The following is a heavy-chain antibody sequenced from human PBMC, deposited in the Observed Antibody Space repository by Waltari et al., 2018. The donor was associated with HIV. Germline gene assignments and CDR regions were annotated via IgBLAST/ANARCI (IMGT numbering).Heavy chain of an antibody. J-gene: IGHJ4*02. CDR3: ARDINGGWGY. CDR2: ISRSSSSI. D-gene: IGHD7-27*01. CDR1: GLAFSNYT. Sequence: EVQRVESGGGLVRPGGHLRLSCAASGLAFSNYTMSWVRQAPGKGLGWVAYISRSSSSIFYADSVKGRFTITRDNAKNSLYLRMNSLRVEDTAVYYCARDINGGWGYWGQGTLVTVAS. V-gene: IGHV3-48*01.